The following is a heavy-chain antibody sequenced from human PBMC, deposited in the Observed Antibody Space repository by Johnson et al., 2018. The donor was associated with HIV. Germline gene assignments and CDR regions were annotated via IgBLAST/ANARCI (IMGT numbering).Heavy chain of an antibody. CDR3: VQGVPNPAGAFDI. D-gene: IGHD6-19*01. J-gene: IGHJ3*02. CDR1: GFTVSSNY. V-gene: IGHV3-66*03. Sequence: VQLVESGGGLIQPGGSLRVSCAASGFTVSSNYMSWVRQAPGKGLEWVSVIYSGGSTYYADSVKGRFTISKDNSKNTLYLQMNSLRPEDTAVYYCVQGVPNPAGAFDIWGRGTMVTVSS. CDR2: IYSGGST.